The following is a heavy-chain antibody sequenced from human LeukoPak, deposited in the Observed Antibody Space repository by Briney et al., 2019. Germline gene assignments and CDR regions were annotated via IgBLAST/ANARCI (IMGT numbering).Heavy chain of an antibody. J-gene: IGHJ6*02. CDR1: GFTFSDYY. V-gene: IGHV3-11*01. Sequence: GGSLRLSCAASGFTFSDYYMSWIRQAPGKGLEWVSYISSSGSTIYYADSVKGRFTISRDNAKNSPYLQMSSLRAEDTAVYYCARDSYDLWSGYYYGMDVWGQGTTVTVSS. CDR2: ISSSGSTI. D-gene: IGHD3-3*01. CDR3: ARDSYDLWSGYYYGMDV.